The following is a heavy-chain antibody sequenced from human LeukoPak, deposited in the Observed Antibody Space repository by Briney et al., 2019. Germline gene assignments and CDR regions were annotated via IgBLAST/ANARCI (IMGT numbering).Heavy chain of an antibody. V-gene: IGHV5-51*01. CDR1: GYNFPIYW. J-gene: IGHJ4*02. CDR2: IYPDDSNT. D-gene: IGHD6-25*01. CDR3: AREGPDSSDTASYVDY. Sequence: GESLKISCQGSGYNFPIYWIGWVRQMPGQGLEWMGIIYPDDSNTIYGPSFQGQVTISADKSINTAYLQWSSLKASDTAMYYCAREGPDSSDTASYVDYWGQGTLVTVSS.